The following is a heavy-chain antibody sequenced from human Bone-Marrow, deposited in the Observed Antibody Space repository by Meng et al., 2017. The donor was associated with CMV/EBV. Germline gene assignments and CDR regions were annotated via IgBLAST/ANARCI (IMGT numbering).Heavy chain of an antibody. Sequence: SETLSLTCTVSGYSISSGYYWGWIRQPPGKGLEWIGEINHSGSTNYNPSLKSRVTISVDTSKNQFSLKLSSVTAADTAVYYCARGWPTLYWGQGTLVTVSS. CDR2: INHSGST. CDR1: GYSISSGYY. J-gene: IGHJ4*02. D-gene: IGHD6-13*01. V-gene: IGHV4-38-2*02. CDR3: ARGWPTLY.